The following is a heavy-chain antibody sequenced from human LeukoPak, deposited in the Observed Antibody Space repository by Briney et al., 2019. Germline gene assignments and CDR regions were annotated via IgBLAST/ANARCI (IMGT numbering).Heavy chain of an antibody. CDR2: ISWNSGSI. Sequence: GGSLRLSCAASGFTFDDYAMHWVRQAPGKGLEWVSGISWNSGSIGYADSVKGRFTISRDNAKNSLYLQTNSLRAEDTALYYCAKGGQWLVLSDYFDYWGQGTLVTVSS. J-gene: IGHJ4*02. CDR3: AKGGQWLVLSDYFDY. CDR1: GFTFDDYA. V-gene: IGHV3-9*01. D-gene: IGHD6-19*01.